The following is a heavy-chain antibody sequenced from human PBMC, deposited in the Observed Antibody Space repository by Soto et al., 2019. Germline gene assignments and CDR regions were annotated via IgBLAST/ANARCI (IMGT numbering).Heavy chain of an antibody. CDR1: GYSFTSYW. D-gene: IGHD3-22*01. Sequence: GESLKISCKGSGYSFTSYWVGWVRQMPGKGLEWMGIIYAGDSDTRYSPSFQGQVTISADKSISTAYLQWSGLKASDTAMYYCERLPYDSSGYRFDYWGQGTLVTVSS. CDR3: ERLPYDSSGYRFDY. CDR2: IYAGDSDT. J-gene: IGHJ4*02. V-gene: IGHV5-51*01.